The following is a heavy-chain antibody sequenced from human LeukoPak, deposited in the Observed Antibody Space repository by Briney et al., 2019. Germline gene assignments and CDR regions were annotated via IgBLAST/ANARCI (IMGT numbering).Heavy chain of an antibody. V-gene: IGHV4-61*01. Sequence: SETLSLTCTVSGDSVSSGNYYLGWIRQPPGKGLDWITYMSPSGTTKYNPSLKSRVTTSVDTSRAQFSLRLSSVTAADTAVYYCARGQDDRSGTFDYWGQGILVTVSP. CDR2: MSPSGTT. D-gene: IGHD3-22*01. J-gene: IGHJ4*02. CDR1: GDSVSSGNYY. CDR3: ARGQDDRSGTFDY.